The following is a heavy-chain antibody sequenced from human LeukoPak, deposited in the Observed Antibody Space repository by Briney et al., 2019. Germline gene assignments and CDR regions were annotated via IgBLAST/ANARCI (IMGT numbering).Heavy chain of an antibody. CDR2: IYYSGST. CDR3: ARQGIAAHLRYFDY. J-gene: IGHJ4*02. D-gene: IGHD6-13*01. CDR1: GGSISSSSYY. Sequence: SETLSLTCTVSGGSISSSSYYWGWIRQPPGKGLEWIGSIYYSGSTYYNPSLKSRVTISVDTSKNQFSLKLSSVTAADTAVYYCARQGIAAHLRYFDYWGQGTLVTVSS. V-gene: IGHV4-39*01.